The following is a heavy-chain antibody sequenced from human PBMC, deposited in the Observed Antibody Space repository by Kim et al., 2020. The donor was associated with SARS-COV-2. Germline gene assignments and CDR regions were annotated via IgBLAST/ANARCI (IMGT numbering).Heavy chain of an antibody. J-gene: IGHJ6*02. CDR2: ISGSGGST. CDR1: GFTFSSYA. D-gene: IGHD2-21*02. CDR3: AKTDVVVTATYYYYYGMDV. Sequence: GGSLRLSCAASGFTFSSYAMSWVRKAPGKGLEWVSAISGSGGSTYYADSVKGRFTISRDNSKNTLYLQMNSLRAEDTAVYYCAKTDVVVTATYYYYYGMDVWGQGTTVTVSS. V-gene: IGHV3-23*01.